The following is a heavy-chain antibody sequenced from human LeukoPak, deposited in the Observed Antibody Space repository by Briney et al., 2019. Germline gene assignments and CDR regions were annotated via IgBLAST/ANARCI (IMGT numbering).Heavy chain of an antibody. Sequence: ASVKVSCKASGYTFTGYYMHWVRQAPGQGLEWMGWINPNSGGTNYAQKFQGRVTMTRDTSISTAYMELSRLTSDDTAVYYCARPVGIAPLNWFDPWGQGILVTVSS. CDR1: GYTFTGYY. CDR2: INPNSGGT. D-gene: IGHD6-13*01. V-gene: IGHV1-2*02. CDR3: ARPVGIAPLNWFDP. J-gene: IGHJ5*02.